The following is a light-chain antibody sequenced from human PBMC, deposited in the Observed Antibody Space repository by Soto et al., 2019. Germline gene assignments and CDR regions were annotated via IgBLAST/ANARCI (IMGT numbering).Light chain of an antibody. Sequence: QSALTQPPSASGSPGQSVTISCTGSSSDVGGYDRVSSFQQQPGKAPKNIIYGVNDPSSGVPDRFSGSTSGNTASVTVSVLADEEEDDYYCASYGGRGDMMFGGGTKLTVL. V-gene: IGLV2-8*01. CDR3: ASYGGRGDMM. J-gene: IGLJ3*02. CDR1: SSDVGGYDR. CDR2: GVN.